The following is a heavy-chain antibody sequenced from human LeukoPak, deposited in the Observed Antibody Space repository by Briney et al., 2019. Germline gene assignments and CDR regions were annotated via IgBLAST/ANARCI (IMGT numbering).Heavy chain of an antibody. CDR3: AGVGDYSDYAPDY. D-gene: IGHD4-11*01. J-gene: IGHJ4*03. V-gene: IGHV3-21*06. CDR2: ISSTSSYI. Sequence: GGSLRLSCAASGFTFSSHSLDWVRQAPGKGLEWVSSISSTSSYIYYADSVKGRFTISRDNARNSLYLQMNSLRAEDTAVYYCAGVGDYSDYAPDYSGQGTLVTVSS. CDR1: GFTFSSHS.